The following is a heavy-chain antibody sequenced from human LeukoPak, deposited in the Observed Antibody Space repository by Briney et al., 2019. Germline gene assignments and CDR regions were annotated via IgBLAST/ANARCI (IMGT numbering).Heavy chain of an antibody. D-gene: IGHD6-19*01. CDR2: IKQDGSEK. V-gene: IGHV3-7*01. CDR3: ARVNRGSGWYYYYYYYMDV. Sequence: PGGSLRLSCAASGFTFSSYWMSWVRQAPGKGLEWVANIKQDGSEKYYVDSVKGRFTITRDNAKNSLYLQMNSLRAEDTAVYYCARVNRGSGWYYYYYYYMDVWGKGTTVTVSS. CDR1: GFTFSSYW. J-gene: IGHJ6*03.